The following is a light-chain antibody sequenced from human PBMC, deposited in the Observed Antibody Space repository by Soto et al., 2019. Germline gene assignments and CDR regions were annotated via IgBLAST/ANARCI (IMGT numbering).Light chain of an antibody. J-gene: IGLJ3*02. CDR3: CSYAGSNTLV. CDR2: DVS. V-gene: IGLV2-11*01. Sequence: QSVLTQPRSVSGSPGQSVTISCTGTSSDVGGYNYVSWYQQHAGKAPKLRIYDVSKRPSGVPDRFSGSKSGNTASLTISGLQAEDEAEYYCCSYAGSNTLVFGGGTQLTVL. CDR1: SSDVGGYNY.